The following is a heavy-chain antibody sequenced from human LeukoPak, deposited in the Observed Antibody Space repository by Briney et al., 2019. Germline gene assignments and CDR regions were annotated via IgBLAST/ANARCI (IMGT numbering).Heavy chain of an antibody. J-gene: IGHJ4*02. V-gene: IGHV3-53*01. D-gene: IGHD3-9*01. Sequence: GGSLRLSCAASGFTVSSNYMSWVRQAPGKGLEWVSVIYSGGSTYYADSVKGRFTISRDNSKSTLYIQMNSLRAEDTAVYYCAVSVRFERVWHYFNNWGQGTQVTVSS. CDR2: IYSGGST. CDR1: GFTVSSNY. CDR3: AVSVRFERVWHYFNN.